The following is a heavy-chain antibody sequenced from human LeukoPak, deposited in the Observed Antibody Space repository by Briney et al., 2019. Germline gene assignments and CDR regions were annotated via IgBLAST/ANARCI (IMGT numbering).Heavy chain of an antibody. CDR2: ISAYNGNT. D-gene: IGHD4-17*01. V-gene: IGHV1-18*01. Sequence: ASVKVSCKASGYTFTSYGISWVRQAPGQGLEWMGWISAYNGNTNYAQKLQGRVTMTTDTSTSTAYMELRSLRSDDTAVYYCARCRTTTVTTGDLFYYYYYGMDVWGQGTTVTVSS. J-gene: IGHJ6*02. CDR3: ARCRTTTVTTGDLFYYYYYGMDV. CDR1: GYTFTSYG.